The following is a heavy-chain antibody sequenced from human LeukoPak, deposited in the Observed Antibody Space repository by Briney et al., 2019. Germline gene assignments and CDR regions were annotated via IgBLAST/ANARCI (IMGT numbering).Heavy chain of an antibody. CDR1: GFTFSSYE. CDR3: AKMGATTWSHEDY. V-gene: IGHV3-48*03. CDR2: ISCSGSTI. D-gene: IGHD1-26*01. Sequence: GGSLRLSCAASGFTFSSYEMNWVRQVPGKGLEWVSYISCSGSTIYYADSVKGRLTISRDNAKNSLYLQMNSLRAEDTAVYYCAKMGATTWSHEDYWGQGTLVTVSS. J-gene: IGHJ4*02.